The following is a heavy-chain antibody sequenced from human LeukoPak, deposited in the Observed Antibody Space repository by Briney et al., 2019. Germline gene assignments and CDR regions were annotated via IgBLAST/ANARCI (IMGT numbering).Heavy chain of an antibody. Sequence: GGSLILSCAASGFTFSGSAMHWVRQASGKGLEWVGRIRSKAESYATAYVASVKGRFTISRDDSKNTAYLQMNRLKIEDTAVYYCTRPGSGIASFDYWGQGILVTVSS. CDR2: IRSKAESYAT. CDR1: GFTFSGSA. V-gene: IGHV3-73*01. D-gene: IGHD3-10*01. CDR3: TRPGSGIASFDY. J-gene: IGHJ4*02.